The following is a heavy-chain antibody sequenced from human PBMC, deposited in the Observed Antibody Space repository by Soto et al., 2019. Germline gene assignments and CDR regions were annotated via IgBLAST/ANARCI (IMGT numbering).Heavy chain of an antibody. Sequence: EVQLVESGGGLVQPGGSLKLSCAASGFTFSGSAVHWVRQASGKGLEWLGRVRSKTNSYATAHAASVKGRFTISRDDSTNTAYLEMNSLKTEDPAVYYCTRRGDTAMANFDYWGQGILVTVSS. J-gene: IGHJ4*02. CDR3: TRRGDTAMANFDY. CDR1: GFTFSGSA. CDR2: VRSKTNSYAT. D-gene: IGHD5-18*01. V-gene: IGHV3-73*01.